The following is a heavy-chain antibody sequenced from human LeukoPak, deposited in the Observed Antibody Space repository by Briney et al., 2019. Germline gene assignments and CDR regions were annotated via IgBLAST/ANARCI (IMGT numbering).Heavy chain of an antibody. Sequence: GGSLRLSCAASGFTFNNYAMSWVRQAPGKGLEWVSAISGSGGSTYYADSVKGRFTISRDNSKNTLYLQMNSLRAEDTAIYYCARVVAEPGTSVYRSPLLYWGQGTLVTVSS. CDR3: ARVVAEPGTSVYRSPLLY. V-gene: IGHV3-23*01. CDR1: GFTFNNYA. CDR2: ISGSGGST. J-gene: IGHJ1*01. D-gene: IGHD6-13*01.